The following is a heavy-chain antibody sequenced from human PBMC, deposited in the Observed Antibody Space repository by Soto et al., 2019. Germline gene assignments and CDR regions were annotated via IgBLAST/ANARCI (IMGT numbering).Heavy chain of an antibody. CDR1: GFTFSLYW. V-gene: IGHV3-7*01. D-gene: IGHD3-22*01. Sequence: GGSLRLSCAASGFTFSLYWMSWVRQAPGKGLEWVANIKQDGSERYYVDSVKGRFTISRDNAKNSLYLQMNNLRAEDTALYYCARDPSYDRGPDFGYWGQGTLVTVSS. CDR3: ARDPSYDRGPDFGY. J-gene: IGHJ4*02. CDR2: IKQDGSER.